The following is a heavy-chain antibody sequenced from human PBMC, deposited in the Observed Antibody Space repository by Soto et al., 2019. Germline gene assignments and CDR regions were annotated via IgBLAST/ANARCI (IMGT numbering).Heavy chain of an antibody. J-gene: IGHJ5*02. CDR3: ARDLGSSSWYGEGWFAP. V-gene: IGHV1-2*02. Sequence: QVQLVQSGAEVKKPGASVKVSCKASGYTFTGYYMHWVRQAPGQGLEWMGWINPNSGGTNYAQKFQGRVTMTRDPPISTAYMELSRLRSDDTAVYYCARDLGSSSWYGEGWFAPWGQGTLVTVSS. D-gene: IGHD6-13*01. CDR2: INPNSGGT. CDR1: GYTFTGYY.